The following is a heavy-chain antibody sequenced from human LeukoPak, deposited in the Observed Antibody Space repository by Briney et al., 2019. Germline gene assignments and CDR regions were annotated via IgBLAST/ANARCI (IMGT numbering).Heavy chain of an antibody. J-gene: IGHJ4*02. D-gene: IGHD1-26*01. Sequence: GGSLRLPCAASGFTFSSYAMHWVRQAPGKGLEYVSAISSNGGSTYYANSVKGRFTISRDNSKNTLYLQMGSLRAEDMAVYYCARGQEGASLFNWGQGTLVTVSS. CDR2: ISSNGGST. CDR3: ARGQEGASLFN. CDR1: GFTFSSYA. V-gene: IGHV3-64*01.